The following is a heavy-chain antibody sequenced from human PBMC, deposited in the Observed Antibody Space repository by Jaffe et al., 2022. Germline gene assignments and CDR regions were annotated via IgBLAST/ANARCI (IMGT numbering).Heavy chain of an antibody. Sequence: EVQLVESGGGLVQPGGSLRLSCAASGFTFSSYEMNWVRQAPGKGLEWVSYISSSGSTIYYADSVKGRFTISRDNAKNSLYLQMNSLRAEDTAVYYCARERGSISVYAFDIWGQGTMVTVSS. D-gene: IGHD3-10*01. CDR3: ARERGSISVYAFDI. V-gene: IGHV3-48*03. CDR1: GFTFSSYE. CDR2: ISSSGSTI. J-gene: IGHJ3*02.